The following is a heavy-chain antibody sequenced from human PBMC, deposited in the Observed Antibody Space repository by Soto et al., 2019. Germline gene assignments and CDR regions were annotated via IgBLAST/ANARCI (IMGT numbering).Heavy chain of an antibody. CDR3: PRTQAVGATTSLILDY. CDR1: GFSLSNARMG. J-gene: IGHJ4*02. CDR2: IFSNDEK. Sequence: EACPTLLNPTETLTLTCTVSGFSLSNARMGVSWIPQPPGKALEWLSHIFSNDEKSYSTSLKSRLTISKDTSKSQVVLTMTNMDPVDTATYYCPRTQAVGATTSLILDYWAQGTRVSVSS. V-gene: IGHV2-26*01. D-gene: IGHD1-26*01.